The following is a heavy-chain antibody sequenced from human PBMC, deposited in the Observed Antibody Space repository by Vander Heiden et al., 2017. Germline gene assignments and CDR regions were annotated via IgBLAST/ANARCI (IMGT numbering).Heavy chain of an antibody. CDR1: GFTFSSHA. Sequence: EVQLLESGGGLEQPGGSLRLLCAASGFTFSSHAMGWVRQAPGKGLEWVSAISGGAGSTYYADSVKGRFTISRDNSKNTIYLQMNSLRGEDTAVYYCVKDQGLDYFDYWGQGTLVTVSS. V-gene: IGHV3-23*01. CDR3: VKDQGLDYFDY. J-gene: IGHJ4*02. CDR2: ISGGAGST.